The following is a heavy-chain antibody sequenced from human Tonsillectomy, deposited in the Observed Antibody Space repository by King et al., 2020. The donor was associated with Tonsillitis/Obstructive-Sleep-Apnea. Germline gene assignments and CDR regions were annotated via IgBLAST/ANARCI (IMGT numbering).Heavy chain of an antibody. CDR1: GFSLSNARMG. D-gene: IGHD2-15*01. CDR3: ARYSLRYCGGDSCYRFDP. Sequence: VTLKDSGPVLVKPTETLTLTCTVSGFSLSNARMGVSWIRQPPGKALEWLAHIFSNDEKSYSTSLESRLTISKDTSKSQVVLTMTNMDPVDTATYYCARYSLRYCGGDSCYRFDPWGQGTLVTVSS. J-gene: IGHJ5*02. V-gene: IGHV2-26*01. CDR2: IFSNDEK.